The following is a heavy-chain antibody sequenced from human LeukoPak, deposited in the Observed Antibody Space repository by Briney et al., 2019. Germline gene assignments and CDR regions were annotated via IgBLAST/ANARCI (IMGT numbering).Heavy chain of an antibody. Sequence: PPGTLSLTCGVSGGSIDITNYWSWVRQPPGKGLEWIGYIYYTGSTNYNPSLKSRATISVDTSKSQFSLKLSSVTAADTAVYYCARGATASYFDYWGQGTLVTVSS. CDR2: IYYTGST. CDR1: GGSIDITNY. V-gene: IGHV4-59*01. J-gene: IGHJ4*02. D-gene: IGHD1-26*01. CDR3: ARGATASYFDY.